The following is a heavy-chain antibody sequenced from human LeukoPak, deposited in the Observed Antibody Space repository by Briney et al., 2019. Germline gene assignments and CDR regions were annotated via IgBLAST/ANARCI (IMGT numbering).Heavy chain of an antibody. J-gene: IGHJ5*02. Sequence: SETLSLTCTVSGGSISSGGYYWSWIRQHPGKGLEWIGYIHHSGSTYHNPSLKSRLIISLDTSKNQFSLKLNSVTAADTAVYYCANYGSGSCRFDPWGQGTLVTVSS. CDR2: IHHSGST. D-gene: IGHD3-10*01. CDR1: GGSISSGGYY. V-gene: IGHV4-31*03. CDR3: ANYGSGSCRFDP.